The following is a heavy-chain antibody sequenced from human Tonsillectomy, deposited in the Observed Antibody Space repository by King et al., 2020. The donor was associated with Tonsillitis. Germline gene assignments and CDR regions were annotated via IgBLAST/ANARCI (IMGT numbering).Heavy chain of an antibody. J-gene: IGHJ4*02. V-gene: IGHV3-23*04. CDR1: GFTFRSYA. CDR3: VREMLTGSCADY. CDR2: ISGSGDKT. Sequence: VQLVESGGGLVQPGGPLILSCAASGFTFRSYALSCVRQSPGKGLQWVSAISGSGDKTYYIDSVKGRFTISRDNSKNTVSLQMNSLRPEDTGVYYCVREMLTGSCADYWGQGTLVTVSS. D-gene: IGHD2-15*01.